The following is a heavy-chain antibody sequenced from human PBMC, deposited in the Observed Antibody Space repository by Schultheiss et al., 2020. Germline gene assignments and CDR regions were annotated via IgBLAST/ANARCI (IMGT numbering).Heavy chain of an antibody. D-gene: IGHD2-2*01. CDR2: ISSSGSTI. Sequence: GGSLRLSCAASGFTFSDYYMSWIRQAPGKGLEWVSYISSSGSTIYYADSVKGRFTISRDNAKNSLYLQMNSLRAEDTAVYYCARAPRRTSPPQFYYYGMDVWGKGTTVTVSS. V-gene: IGHV3-11*01. CDR3: ARAPRRTSPPQFYYYGMDV. CDR1: GFTFSDYY. J-gene: IGHJ6*04.